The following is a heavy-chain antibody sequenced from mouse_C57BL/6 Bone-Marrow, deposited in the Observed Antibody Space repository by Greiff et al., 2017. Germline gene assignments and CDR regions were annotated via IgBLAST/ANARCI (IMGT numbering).Heavy chain of an antibody. V-gene: IGHV1-55*01. CDR1: GYTFTSYW. J-gene: IGHJ3*01. Sequence: QVHVKQSGAELVKPGASVKMSCKASGYTFTSYWITWVKQRPGQGLEWIGDIYPGSGSTNYNEKFKSKATLTVDTSSSTAYMQLSSLTSEDSAVYYCARLDGYWAYWGQGTLVTVSA. D-gene: IGHD2-3*01. CDR3: ARLDGYWAY. CDR2: IYPGSGST.